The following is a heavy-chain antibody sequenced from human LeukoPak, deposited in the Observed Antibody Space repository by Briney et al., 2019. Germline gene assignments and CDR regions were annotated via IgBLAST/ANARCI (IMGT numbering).Heavy chain of an antibody. CDR2: IKQDGSDK. Sequence: GDSLRLSCAASGFTFTKYWMTWVRQAPGKGLEWVGNIKQDGSDKNYMDSVKGRFTISRDNTKNSVYLQMSSLRAEDTAVYYCARDGEDSSGYFNYFDYWGQGTLVTVSS. J-gene: IGHJ4*02. D-gene: IGHD3-22*01. CDR3: ARDGEDSSGYFNYFDY. CDR1: GFTFTKYW. V-gene: IGHV3-7*01.